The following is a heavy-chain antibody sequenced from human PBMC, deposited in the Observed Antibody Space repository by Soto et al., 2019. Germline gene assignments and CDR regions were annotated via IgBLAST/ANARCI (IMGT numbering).Heavy chain of an antibody. D-gene: IGHD3-3*01. CDR2: ISGRGGSA. CDR1: GFTFASNA. Sequence: EVQLLESGGGLVQPGGPRRLPCAASGFTFASNARIGVGKAPGKGLEWVSAISGRGGSAYYADSVKGRFTISRDNSINTLYLQMNSLRAEDTALYYCAKEPYSDFWSAYYYFDYWGQGTLVTVSS. CDR3: AKEPYSDFWSAYYYFDY. V-gene: IGHV3-23*01. J-gene: IGHJ4*02.